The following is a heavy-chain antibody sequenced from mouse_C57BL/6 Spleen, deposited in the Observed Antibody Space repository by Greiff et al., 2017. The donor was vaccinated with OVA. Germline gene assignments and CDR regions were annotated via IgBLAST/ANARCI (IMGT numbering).Heavy chain of an antibody. V-gene: IGHV2-2*01. CDR2: IWSGGST. CDR1: GFSLTSYG. CDR3: ARTYYGSSPYYFDY. J-gene: IGHJ2*01. D-gene: IGHD1-1*02. Sequence: VQLVESGPGLVQPSQSLSITCTVSGFSLTSYGVHWVRQSPGKGLEWLGVIWSGGSTDYNAAFISRLSISKDNSKSQVFFKMNSLQADDTAIYYCARTYYGSSPYYFDYWGQGTTLTVSS.